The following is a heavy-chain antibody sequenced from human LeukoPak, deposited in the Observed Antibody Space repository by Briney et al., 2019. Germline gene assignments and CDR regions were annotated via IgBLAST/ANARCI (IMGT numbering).Heavy chain of an antibody. J-gene: IGHJ4*02. CDR2: IFYSGST. CDR3: ARINDYGGNSVDY. Sequence: KTSEALSLTCTVSGGSISSYYWSWIRQPPGKGLEWIGYIFYSGSTNHNPSLKGRVTMSSDTSKNQFSLKLSSVTAADTAVYYCARINDYGGNSVDYWGQGTLVTVAS. D-gene: IGHD4-23*01. CDR1: GGSISSYY. V-gene: IGHV4-59*01.